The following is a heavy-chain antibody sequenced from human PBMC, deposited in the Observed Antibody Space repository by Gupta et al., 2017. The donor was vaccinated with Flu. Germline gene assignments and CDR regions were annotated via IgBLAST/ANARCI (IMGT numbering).Heavy chain of an antibody. V-gene: IGHV1-69*01. CDR2: IIPIFGIP. CDR1: GTFSTYA. D-gene: IGHD3-10*01. Sequence: GTFSTYAFSWVRQAPGQGLEWMGGIIPIFGIPHYAQKFQGRVTITADDSTSTAYMELNSLRSEDTAVYYCASSPNNFGSGSYLADYWGQGSLVTVSS. CDR3: ASSPNNFGSGSYLADY. J-gene: IGHJ4*02.